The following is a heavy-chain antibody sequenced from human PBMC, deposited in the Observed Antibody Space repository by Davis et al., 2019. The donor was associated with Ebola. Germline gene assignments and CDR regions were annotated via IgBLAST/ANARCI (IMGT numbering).Heavy chain of an antibody. V-gene: IGHV3-74*01. J-gene: IGHJ6*02. CDR1: GFTFSNYW. Sequence: GESMKISCAASGFTFSNYWMYWVRQALGKGLVWVSRITRDESGITYADSVKGLFTISRDNSKNTLYLQMNSLRAEDTAVYYCAKADYYYYGMDVWGQGTTVTVSS. CDR2: ITRDESGI. CDR3: AKADYYYYGMDV.